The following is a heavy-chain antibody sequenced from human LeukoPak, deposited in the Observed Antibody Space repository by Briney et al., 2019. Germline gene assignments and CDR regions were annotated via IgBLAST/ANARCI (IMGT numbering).Heavy chain of an antibody. CDR2: IYYSGGT. J-gene: IGHJ3*02. V-gene: IGHV4-59*08. CDR1: GGSISSYY. CDR3: ARLRPVAGYDAFDI. D-gene: IGHD6-19*01. Sequence: PETLSLTCSVSGGSISSYYWSWIRQPPGKGLEWIGYIYYSGGTNYNPSLKSRVTMSVDTSKNQFSLKLTSVTAADTAVYYCARLRPVAGYDAFDIWGHGTMVTVCS.